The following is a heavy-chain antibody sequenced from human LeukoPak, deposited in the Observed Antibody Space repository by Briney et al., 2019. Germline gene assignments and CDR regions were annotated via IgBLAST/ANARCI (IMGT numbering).Heavy chain of an antibody. Sequence: GGSLRLSCAASGFTFGNYAMNWVRQAPGKGLVWVSAVSGSGSNTYYADSVKGRFTISRGNAKNSLYLQMNSLRAEDTAVCYCARETTGIAPDYWGQGTLVTVSS. V-gene: IGHV3-23*01. J-gene: IGHJ4*02. CDR2: VSGSGSNT. CDR1: GFTFGNYA. CDR3: ARETTGIAPDY. D-gene: IGHD6-13*01.